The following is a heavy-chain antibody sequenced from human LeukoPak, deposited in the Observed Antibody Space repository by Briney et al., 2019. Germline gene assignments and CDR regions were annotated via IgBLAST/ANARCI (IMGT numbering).Heavy chain of an antibody. CDR3: ASNWSDFDY. J-gene: IGHJ4*02. CDR2: IYHGETT. V-gene: IGHV4-38-2*02. Sequence: SEILSLTCTVSGYSITTGHYWGWIRQPPGRGLEWIGSIYHGETTYYNPSLKTRLTISLDTSKNQFSLKLSSVTAADTAVYYCASNWSDFDYWGQGILVTVSS. D-gene: IGHD1-1*01. CDR1: GYSITTGHY.